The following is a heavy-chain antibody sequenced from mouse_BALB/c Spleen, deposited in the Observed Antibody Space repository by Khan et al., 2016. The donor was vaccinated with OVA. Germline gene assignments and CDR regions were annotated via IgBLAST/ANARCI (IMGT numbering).Heavy chain of an antibody. D-gene: IGHD1-1*01. CDR2: ISGDSTTI. V-gene: IGHV5-17*02. CDR3: ATSYFYGYYFDY. Sequence: EVKLVESGGGLVQPGGSRKLSCAASGFTFSSYGVHWVRQAPERGLEWVAYISGDSTTIYYADTVKGRFTISRDNPKNTPFLQMISLMSEDTAKYYCATSYFYGYYFDYWGPGTTLTVSS. J-gene: IGHJ2*01. CDR1: GFTFSSYG.